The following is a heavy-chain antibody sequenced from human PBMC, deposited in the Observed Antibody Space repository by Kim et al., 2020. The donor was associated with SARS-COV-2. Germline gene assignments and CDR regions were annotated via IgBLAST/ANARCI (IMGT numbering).Heavy chain of an antibody. D-gene: IGHD5-18*01. J-gene: IGHJ4*02. Sequence: LCLQGRFVCSLDTSVSTAYLQISSLKAEDTAVYYCARGWISYGYAGYFDYWGQGTLVTVSS. CDR3: ARGWISYGYAGYFDY. V-gene: IGHV7-4-1*02.